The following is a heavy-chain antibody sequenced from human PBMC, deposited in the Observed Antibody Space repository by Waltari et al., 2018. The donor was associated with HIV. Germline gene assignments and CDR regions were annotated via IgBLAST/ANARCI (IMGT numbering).Heavy chain of an antibody. J-gene: IGHJ4*02. CDR3: ARFRGSMLDY. V-gene: IGHV3-11*01. CDR1: GFTFSDYY. D-gene: IGHD3-16*01. Sequence: QVQLVESGGGLVRPGGSLRLSCAASGFTFSDYYMSWIRQATGKGLEWISYISSSASTKNYADSVKGRFTASRDNAKNSLYLQMNSLRAEDTAVYYCARFRGSMLDYWGQGTLVTVSS. CDR2: ISSSASTK.